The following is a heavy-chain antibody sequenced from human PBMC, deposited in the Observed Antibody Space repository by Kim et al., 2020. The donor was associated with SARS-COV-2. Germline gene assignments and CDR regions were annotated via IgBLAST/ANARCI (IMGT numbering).Heavy chain of an antibody. CDR1: GFTFSSYS. CDR2: ISSSSSYI. Sequence: GGSLRLSCAASGFTFSSYSMNWVRQAPGKGLEWVSSISSSSSYIYYADSVKGRFTISRDNAKNSLYLQMNSLRAEDTAVYYCARELNLFSSGIAVAGPYYFDYWGQGTLVTVSS. V-gene: IGHV3-21*01. CDR3: ARELNLFSSGIAVAGPYYFDY. D-gene: IGHD6-19*01. J-gene: IGHJ4*02.